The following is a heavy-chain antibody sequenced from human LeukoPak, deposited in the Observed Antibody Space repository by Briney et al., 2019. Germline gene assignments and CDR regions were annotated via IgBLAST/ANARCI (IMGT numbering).Heavy chain of an antibody. CDR1: GGSFSGYY. V-gene: IGHV4-34*01. D-gene: IGHD6-19*01. CDR3: ARRIAVAGDFDY. CDR2: INHSGST. J-gene: IGHJ4*02. Sequence: SETLSLTCAVYGGSFSGYYWSWIRQPPGKGLDWIGEINHSGSTNYNPSLKSRVTISVDTSKNQFSLKLSSVTAADTAVYYCARRIAVAGDFDYWGQGTLVTVSS.